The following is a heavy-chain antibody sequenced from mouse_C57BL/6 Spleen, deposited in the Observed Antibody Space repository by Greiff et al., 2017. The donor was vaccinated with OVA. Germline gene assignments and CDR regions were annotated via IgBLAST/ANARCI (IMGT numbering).Heavy chain of an antibody. CDR2: ISYDGSN. Sequence: EVQLQQSGPGLVKPSQSLSLTCSVTGYSITSGYYWNWIRQFPGNKLEWMGYISYDGSNNYNPSLKNRISITRDTSKNQFFLKLNSVTTEDTATYYCAVIYYGNLRGFDYWGQGTTLTVSS. J-gene: IGHJ2*01. V-gene: IGHV3-6*01. D-gene: IGHD2-1*01. CDR1: GYSITSGYY. CDR3: AVIYYGNLRGFDY.